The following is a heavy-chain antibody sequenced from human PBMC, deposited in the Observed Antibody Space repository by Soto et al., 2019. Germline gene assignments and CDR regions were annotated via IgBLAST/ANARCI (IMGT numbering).Heavy chain of an antibody. D-gene: IGHD2-2*01. V-gene: IGHV3-74*01. Sequence: EVQLVESGGDLVQPGGSLRLSCAASGFTLSSHWMHWVRRVPGKGLVWVSHINTDGGITGYADSVKARFTISSDNAMNTLYLPMHGLRVEDTSVYYCTREAGYCSRTSCYRRAFDIWGQRTMATVSS. J-gene: IGHJ3*02. CDR3: TREAGYCSRTSCYRRAFDI. CDR1: GFTLSSHW. CDR2: INTDGGIT.